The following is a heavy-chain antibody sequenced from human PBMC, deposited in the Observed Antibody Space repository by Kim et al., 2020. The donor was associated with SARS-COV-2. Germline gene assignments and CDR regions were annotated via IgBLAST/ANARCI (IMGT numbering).Heavy chain of an antibody. D-gene: IGHD1-26*01. V-gene: IGHV3-74*01. CDR2: INSDGITT. CDR3: ASRRYTGTYYYFDY. CDR1: GFTFSSYW. Sequence: GGSLRLSCAASGFTFSSYWMHWVRQAPGKGLVWVSRINSDGITTSYADSVKDRFTISRDNAKSTLYLQMNSLRAEDTAVYYCASRRYTGTYYYFDYWGQGTLVTVSS. J-gene: IGHJ4*02.